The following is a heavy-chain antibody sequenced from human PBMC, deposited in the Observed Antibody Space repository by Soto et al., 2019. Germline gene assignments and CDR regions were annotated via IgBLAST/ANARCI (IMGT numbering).Heavy chain of an antibody. CDR1: GYTFINYG. J-gene: IGHJ4*02. V-gene: IGHV1-18*01. CDR2: ISAYNGNT. D-gene: IGHD3-10*01. CDR3: ARGWFGEFLYYLDY. Sequence: QVQLVQSGAELKKPGASVKVSCKASGYTFINYGINWVRQAPGQGLEWMEWISAYNGNTNYAQKLQGRVTMTTDTSTSTAYMELRSLRSDDTAVYFCARGWFGEFLYYLDYWGQGTLVTVSS.